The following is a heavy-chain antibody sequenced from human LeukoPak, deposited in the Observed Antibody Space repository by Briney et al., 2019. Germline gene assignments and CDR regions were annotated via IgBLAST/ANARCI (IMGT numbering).Heavy chain of an antibody. V-gene: IGHV3-23*01. CDR3: AKGVAVAGTRPFDY. J-gene: IGHJ4*02. D-gene: IGHD6-19*01. Sequence: GGSLRLSCAASGFTFSSYGMSWVRQAPGKGLEWVSAISGSGGSTYYADSVKGRFTISRDNSKNTLYLQMNSLRAEDTAVYYCAKGVAVAGTRPFDYWGQGTLVTVSS. CDR2: ISGSGGST. CDR1: GFTFSSYG.